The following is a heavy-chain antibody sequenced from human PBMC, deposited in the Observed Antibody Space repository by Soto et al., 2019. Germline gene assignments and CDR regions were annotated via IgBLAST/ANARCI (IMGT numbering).Heavy chain of an antibody. D-gene: IGHD4-17*01. CDR3: AREGPYGDPYFDY. Sequence: ASVKVSCKASGYTFTSYAMHWVRQAPGQRLEWMGWINAGNGNTKYSQKFQGRVTITRDTSASTAYMELSSLRSEDTAVYYCAREGPYGDPYFDYWGQGTLVTVSS. CDR1: GYTFTSYA. J-gene: IGHJ4*02. V-gene: IGHV1-3*01. CDR2: INAGNGNT.